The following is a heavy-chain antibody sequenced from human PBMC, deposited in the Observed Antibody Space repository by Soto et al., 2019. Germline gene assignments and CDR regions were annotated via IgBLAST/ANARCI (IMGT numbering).Heavy chain of an antibody. V-gene: IGHV1-18*01. Sequence: QVQLVQSGAEVKKPGASVKVSCKASGYTFTSYGISWVRQAPGQGLEWMGWIIAYNGNTNYAQKLQGRVTMTTDTATSTASMELRSLRSDDTAVYYCAVVGEAARPRQHFDYWGQGTLVTVSS. J-gene: IGHJ4*02. D-gene: IGHD6-6*01. CDR2: IIAYNGNT. CDR3: AVVGEAARPRQHFDY. CDR1: GYTFTSYG.